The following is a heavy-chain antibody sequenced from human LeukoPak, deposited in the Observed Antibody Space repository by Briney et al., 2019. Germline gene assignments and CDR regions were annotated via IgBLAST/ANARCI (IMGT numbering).Heavy chain of an antibody. V-gene: IGHV3-23*01. J-gene: IGHJ2*01. CDR1: GFTFSTYA. CDR3: AKPHSSGWYYWYFDL. Sequence: GGSLRLSCAASGFTFSTYAMSWVRQAPGKGLEWVSAISGSGGSTYYADSVKGRFTISRDNSKNTLYLQMNSLRAEDTAVYYCAKPHSSGWYYWYFDLWGRGTLVTVSS. D-gene: IGHD6-19*01. CDR2: ISGSGGST.